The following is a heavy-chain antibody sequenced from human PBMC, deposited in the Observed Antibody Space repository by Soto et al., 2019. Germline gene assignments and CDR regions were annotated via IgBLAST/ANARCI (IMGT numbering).Heavy chain of an antibody. D-gene: IGHD3-22*01. CDR1: GGTFSSYA. Sequence: ASVKVSCKASGGTFSSYAISWVRQAPGQGLEWMGWINPNSGGTNYAQKFQGRVTMTRDTSISTAYMELSRLRSDDTAVYYCARVGQTYYYDSSGYYGFDYWGQGTLVTVSS. CDR2: INPNSGGT. CDR3: ARVGQTYYYDSSGYYGFDY. V-gene: IGHV1-2*02. J-gene: IGHJ4*02.